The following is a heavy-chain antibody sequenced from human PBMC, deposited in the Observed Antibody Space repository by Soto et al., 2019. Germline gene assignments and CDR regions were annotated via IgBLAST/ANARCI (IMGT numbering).Heavy chain of an antibody. CDR2: FDPEDGET. J-gene: IGHJ4*02. D-gene: IGHD3-3*01. CDR3: ARDPKTYYDFWSGYYSDY. CDR1: GYTLPELS. V-gene: IGHV1-24*01. Sequence: SGKVSCKVSGYTLPELSMHWVRQAPGKGLEWMGGFDPEDGETIYAQKFQGRVTMTEDTPTNTAYMDLSSLRSDDTAVYYCARDPKTYYDFWSGYYSDYWGQGTLVTVSS.